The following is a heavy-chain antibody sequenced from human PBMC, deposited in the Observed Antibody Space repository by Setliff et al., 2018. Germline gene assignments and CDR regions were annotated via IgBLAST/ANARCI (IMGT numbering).Heavy chain of an antibody. CDR2: IYTSWST. J-gene: IGHJ4*02. V-gene: IGHV4-61*09. CDR3: ARGRNVAARLLDS. CDR1: GDSISSRRNY. Sequence: SETLSLTCTVSGDSISSRRNYWGWFRQPAGKELEWIGQIYTSWSTNYNPSLKSRVTISLDTSKNQFSLSLRSVTAADTAVYYCARGRNVAARLLDSWGQGARVTVSS. D-gene: IGHD6-6*01.